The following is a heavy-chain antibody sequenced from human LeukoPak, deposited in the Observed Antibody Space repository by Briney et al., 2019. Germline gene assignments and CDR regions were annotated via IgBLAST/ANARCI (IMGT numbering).Heavy chain of an antibody. J-gene: IGHJ6*02. Sequence: SETLSLTCTVSGGSISSYYWSWIRQPPGKGLEWIGYIYYSGSTNYNPSLKSRVTISVDTSKNQFSLKLSSVTAADTAVYYCARRNGGSYDYYYYGMDVWGQGTTVTVSS. V-gene: IGHV4-59*01. D-gene: IGHD2-15*01. CDR2: IYYSGST. CDR3: ARRNGGSYDYYYYGMDV. CDR1: GGSISSYY.